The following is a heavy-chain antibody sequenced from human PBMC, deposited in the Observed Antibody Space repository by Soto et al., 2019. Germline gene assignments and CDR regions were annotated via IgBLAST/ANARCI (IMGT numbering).Heavy chain of an antibody. CDR2: LNSDGSNT. Sequence: VQLVESGGGLVQPGGSLRLSCVASGFTFSNYWMHWVRQTPGEGLVWVSRLNSDGSNTDYADSVKGRFSISRDNAKNTVYLKMNSLRVDDTAVYYCARGAKGQWLVDFWGQGTLVTVSS. D-gene: IGHD6-19*01. J-gene: IGHJ4*02. CDR1: GFTFSNYW. V-gene: IGHV3-74*01. CDR3: ARGAKGQWLVDF.